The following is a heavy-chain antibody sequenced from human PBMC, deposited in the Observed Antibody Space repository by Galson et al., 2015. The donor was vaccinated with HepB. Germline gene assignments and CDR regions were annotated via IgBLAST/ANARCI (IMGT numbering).Heavy chain of an antibody. J-gene: IGHJ4*02. Sequence: QSGAEVKKPGESLRISCKASGYSFSAFWISWVRQVPGKGLEWMGRIDPSDSYTDYSPSFQGHVAISADKSTTTAYLQWSSLKSSDTAVYCCASRHSYFRSGTWYNVSDFWGQGTLVTVSS. CDR1: GYSFSAFW. D-gene: IGHD1-1*01. CDR2: IDPSDSYT. CDR3: ASRHSYFRSGTWYNVSDF. V-gene: IGHV5-10-1*01.